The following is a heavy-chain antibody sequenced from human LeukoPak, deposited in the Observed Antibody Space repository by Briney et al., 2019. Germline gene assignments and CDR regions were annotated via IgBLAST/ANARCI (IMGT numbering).Heavy chain of an antibody. CDR2: INTQTANP. Sequence: ASVKVSCKASGHTFTQYGVTWVRQTPGQGLEWMGWINTQTANPTYAQDFAGRFVFSLDTSVSTAYLQINSLKADDTAVYYCARDISGRHWLINLAYWGQGSLVTVSS. CDR3: ARDISGRHWLINLAY. J-gene: IGHJ4*02. D-gene: IGHD6-19*01. V-gene: IGHV7-4-1*02. CDR1: GHTFTQYG.